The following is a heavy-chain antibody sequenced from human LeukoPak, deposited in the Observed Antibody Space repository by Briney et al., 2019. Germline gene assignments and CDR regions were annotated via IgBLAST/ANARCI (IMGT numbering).Heavy chain of an antibody. J-gene: IGHJ3*02. V-gene: IGHV1-69*05. D-gene: IGHD3-10*01. CDR3: VSRGFGLGAFDI. CDR2: IIPIFGTA. CDR1: GGTFSSYA. Sequence: SVKVSCKASGGTFSSYAISWVRQAPGQGLGWMGRIIPIFGTANYAQKFQGRVTITTDESTSTAYMELSSLRSEDTAVYYCVSRGFGLGAFDIWGQGTMVTVSS.